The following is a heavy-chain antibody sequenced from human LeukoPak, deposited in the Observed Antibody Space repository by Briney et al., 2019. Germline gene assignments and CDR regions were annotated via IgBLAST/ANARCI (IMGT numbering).Heavy chain of an antibody. CDR2: IYYSGST. D-gene: IGHD2-2*01. CDR1: GGSISSYY. Sequence: KPSETLSLTCTVSGGSISSYYWGWIRQPPGKGLEWIGSIYYSGSTYYNPSLKSRVTISVDTSKNQFSLKLSSVTAADTAVYYCARGDIVVVPAATFDPWGQGTLVTVSS. CDR3: ARGDIVVVPAATFDP. V-gene: IGHV4-39*01. J-gene: IGHJ5*02.